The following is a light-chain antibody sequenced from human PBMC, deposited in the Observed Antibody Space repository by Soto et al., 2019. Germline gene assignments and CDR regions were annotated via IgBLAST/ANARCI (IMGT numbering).Light chain of an antibody. J-gene: IGLJ1*01. CDR1: SRDIGDYNY. CDR3: SSYSSANTLYL. CDR2: EVY. Sequence: QSVLTQPASVSGSPGQSITIPCTGTSRDIGDYNYVSWYQQHPGKAPKLLIFEVYNRPAGVSDRFSGSKSGNTASLTISGLQTGDEADYYCSSYSSANTLYLFGTGTKVTVL. V-gene: IGLV2-14*01.